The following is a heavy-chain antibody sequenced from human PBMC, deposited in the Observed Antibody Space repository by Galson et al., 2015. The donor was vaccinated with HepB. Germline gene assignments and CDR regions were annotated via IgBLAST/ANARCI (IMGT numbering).Heavy chain of an antibody. J-gene: IGHJ5*02. Sequence: SLRLSCAASGFTFSSYSMNWVRQAPGKGLEWVSSISSSSSYIYYADSVKGRFTISRDNAKNSLYLQMNSLRAEDTAVYYCAVRYSTSCCRFDPWGQGTLVTVSS. D-gene: IGHD2-2*01. CDR2: ISSSSSYI. CDR1: GFTFSSYS. V-gene: IGHV3-21*01. CDR3: AVRYSTSCCRFDP.